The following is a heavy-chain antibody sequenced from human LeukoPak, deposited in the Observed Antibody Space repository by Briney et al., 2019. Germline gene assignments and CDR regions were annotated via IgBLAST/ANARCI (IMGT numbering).Heavy chain of an antibody. CDR3: ARRAGDYSHPYDY. CDR1: GFTISSNS. V-gene: IGHV3-53*01. CDR2: IYTTGNT. Sequence: GGSLRLSCTVSGFTISSNSMSWVRQAPGKGLEWVSFIYTTGNTHNSDSVKGRFTISRDSSKNTLYLQMNSLRAEDTAVYYCARRAGDYSHPYDYWGQGTLVTVSS. D-gene: IGHD3-22*01. J-gene: IGHJ4*02.